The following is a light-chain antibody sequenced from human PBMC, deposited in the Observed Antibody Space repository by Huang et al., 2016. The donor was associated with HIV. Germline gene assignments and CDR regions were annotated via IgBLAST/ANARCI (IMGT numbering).Light chain of an antibody. Sequence: EIVMTQSPATLSVSPGERATLSCRASQSVSSNLAWYQQKPGQAPRLLIYGASTRATGIPARFSRSGSGTEFTLTISSLQSEDLAVYYCQQYNNWPPLFTFGPGTKVDIK. CDR2: GAS. J-gene: IGKJ3*01. CDR1: QSVSSN. CDR3: QQYNNWPPLFT. V-gene: IGKV3-15*01.